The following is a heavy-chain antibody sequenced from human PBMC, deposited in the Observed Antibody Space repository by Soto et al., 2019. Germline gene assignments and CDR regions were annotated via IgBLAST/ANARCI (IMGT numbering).Heavy chain of an antibody. CDR1: GGSFSGYY. CDR2: INHSGST. D-gene: IGHD5-18*01. CDR3: ARADLNSYGYYYYGMDV. V-gene: IGHV4-34*01. J-gene: IGHJ6*02. Sequence: ETLSLTCAVYGGSFSGYYWSWIRQPPGKGLEWIGEINHSGSTNYNPSLKSRVTISVDTSKNQFSLKLSSVTAADTAVYYCARADLNSYGYYYYGMDVWGQGTTVTVSS.